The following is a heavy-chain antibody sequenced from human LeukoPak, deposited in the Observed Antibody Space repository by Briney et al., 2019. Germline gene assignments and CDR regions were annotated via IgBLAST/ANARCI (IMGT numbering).Heavy chain of an antibody. CDR1: GFTFSSCS. Sequence: TGGSLRLSCAASGFTFSSCSMNWVRQAPGKGLEWVSSISSSSYIYYADSVKGRFTISRDNAKNSLYLQMNSLRAEDTAVYYCARDQSVSGTNGVSHYYMDVWGKGTTVTVSS. V-gene: IGHV3-21*01. CDR3: ARDQSVSGTNGVSHYYMDV. D-gene: IGHD2-8*01. J-gene: IGHJ6*03. CDR2: ISSSSYI.